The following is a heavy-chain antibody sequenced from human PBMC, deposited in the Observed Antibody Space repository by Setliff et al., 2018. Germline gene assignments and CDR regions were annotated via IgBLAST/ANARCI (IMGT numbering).Heavy chain of an antibody. CDR1: GGTFSSYA. Sequence: ASVKVSCKASGGTFSSYAISWVRQAPGQGLEWMGIINPSGGSTSYAQKFKGRVTMTRDTSTSTVYMELSSLRSEDTAVYYCARDRAYYDILTGYYTHDAFDIWGQGTMVTVSS. D-gene: IGHD3-9*01. J-gene: IGHJ3*02. CDR3: ARDRAYYDILTGYYTHDAFDI. V-gene: IGHV1-46*01. CDR2: INPSGGST.